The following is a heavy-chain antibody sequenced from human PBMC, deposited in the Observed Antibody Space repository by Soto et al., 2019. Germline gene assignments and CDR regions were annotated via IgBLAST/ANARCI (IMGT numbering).Heavy chain of an antibody. CDR1: GASISNNYY. V-gene: IGHV4-4*02. Sequence: QLQLQESGPGLVKPSETLSLTCSVSGASISNNYYWSLVRQTPGKGLEWIANIYHSGSTNYNPSLKSRVTISLDKSKNQVSLHLSSVTAADTAVYFCAREVGGVYGYFDLWGRGTLVTVSS. J-gene: IGHJ2*01. D-gene: IGHD1-26*01. CDR3: AREVGGVYGYFDL. CDR2: IYHSGST.